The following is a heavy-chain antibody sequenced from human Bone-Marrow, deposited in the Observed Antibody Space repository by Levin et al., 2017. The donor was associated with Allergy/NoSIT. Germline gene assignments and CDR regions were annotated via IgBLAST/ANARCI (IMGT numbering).Heavy chain of an antibody. CDR3: ARDMHCSGVICYPAGAIDL. J-gene: IGHJ3*01. Sequence: GESLKISCEASGFTFSSYSMNWVRQVPGKGLEWVSSISSRDNYIYHADSVKGRFTISRDNAKNSLFLQMNDLRAEDTAVYFCARDMHCSGVICYPAGAIDLWGQGTVVTVSS. V-gene: IGHV3-21*01. CDR1: GFTFSSYS. D-gene: IGHD2-15*01. CDR2: ISSRDNYI.